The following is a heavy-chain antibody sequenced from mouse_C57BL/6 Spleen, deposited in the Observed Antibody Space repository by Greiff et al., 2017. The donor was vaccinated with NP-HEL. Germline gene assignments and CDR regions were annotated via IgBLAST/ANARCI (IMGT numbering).Heavy chain of an antibody. D-gene: IGHD2-4*01. CDR1: GFSFNTYA. Sequence: EVQLVESGGGLVQPKGSLKLSCAASGFSFNTYAMNWVRQAPGKGLEWVARIRSKSNNYATYYADSVKDRFTISRDDSESMLYLQMNNLKTEDTAMYYCVRGVDYLYYYAMDYWGQGTSVTVSS. V-gene: IGHV10-1*01. CDR2: IRSKSNNYAT. J-gene: IGHJ4*01. CDR3: VRGVDYLYYYAMDY.